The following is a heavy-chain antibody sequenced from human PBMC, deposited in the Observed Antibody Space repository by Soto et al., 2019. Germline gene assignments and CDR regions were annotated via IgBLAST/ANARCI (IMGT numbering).Heavy chain of an antibody. D-gene: IGHD1-1*01. J-gene: IGHJ5*02. Sequence: GESLKISCKGSGDRFDRYWIGWVRQMPGKGLEWMGIINPSDSRTKYSPSFQGQVTISRDDSKNTAYLQMNSLKTEDTAVYYCTRSPGTGPEPWGQGTLVTVSS. CDR3: TRSPGTGPEP. CDR1: GDRFDRYW. V-gene: IGHV5-51*01. CDR2: INPSDSRT.